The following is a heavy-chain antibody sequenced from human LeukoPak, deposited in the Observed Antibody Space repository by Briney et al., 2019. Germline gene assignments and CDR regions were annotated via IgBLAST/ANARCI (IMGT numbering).Heavy chain of an antibody. CDR3: ARDAGYYYDSSGYFDY. CDR2: IYYSGST. D-gene: IGHD3-22*01. J-gene: IGHJ4*02. CDR1: GGSISSGDYY. V-gene: IGHV4-61*08. Sequence: PSETLSLTCTVSGGSISSGDYYWSWIRQPPGKGLEWIGYIYYSGSTSYNPSLKSRVTISVDTSKNQFSLKLSSVTAADTAVYYCARDAGYYYDSSGYFDYWGQGTLVTVSS.